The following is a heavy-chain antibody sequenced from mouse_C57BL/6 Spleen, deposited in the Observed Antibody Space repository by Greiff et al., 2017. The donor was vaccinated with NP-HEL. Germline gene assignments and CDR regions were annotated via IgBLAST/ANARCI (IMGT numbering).Heavy chain of an antibody. CDR3: ARARVNWDFDY. CDR2: ISDGGSYT. Sequence: EVKVVESGGGLVKPGGSLKLSCAASGFTFSSYAMSWVRQTPEKRLEWVATISDGGSYTYYPDNVKGRFTISRDNAKNNLYLQMSHLKSEDTAMYYCARARVNWDFDYWGQGTTLTVSS. V-gene: IGHV5-4*03. CDR1: GFTFSSYA. D-gene: IGHD4-1*01. J-gene: IGHJ2*01.